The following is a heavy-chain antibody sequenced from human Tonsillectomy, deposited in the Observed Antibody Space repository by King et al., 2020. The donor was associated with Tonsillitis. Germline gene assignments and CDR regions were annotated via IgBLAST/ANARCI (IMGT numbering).Heavy chain of an antibody. CDR2: IRYDGGNK. D-gene: IGHD3-9*01. CDR1: GFTFINYG. CDR3: AKSSVGHGIYADYYCYMDV. J-gene: IGHJ6*03. Sequence: VKLVESGGGVVQPGGSLRLSCAASGFTFINYGMHWVRQAPGKGLEWVAFIRYDGGNKYYADSVKGRFTITRDNSKNTLYLQMNSLRAEDTAVYYCAKSSVGHGIYADYYCYMDVWGQGTTVTVSS. V-gene: IGHV3-30*02.